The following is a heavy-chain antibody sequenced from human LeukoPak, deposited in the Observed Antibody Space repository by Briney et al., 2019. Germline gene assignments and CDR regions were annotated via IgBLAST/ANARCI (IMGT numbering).Heavy chain of an antibody. Sequence: GGSLRVSCAASGFTFSSYSMNWVRQAPGKGLEWVSYISNSSSTIYYADSVKGRFTISRDNAKNSLYLQMNSLRAEDTAVYYCASEGSAAAGFYLWWGQGTLVTVSS. J-gene: IGHJ4*02. V-gene: IGHV3-48*04. CDR3: ASEGSAAAGFYLW. CDR2: ISNSSSTI. CDR1: GFTFSSYS. D-gene: IGHD6-13*01.